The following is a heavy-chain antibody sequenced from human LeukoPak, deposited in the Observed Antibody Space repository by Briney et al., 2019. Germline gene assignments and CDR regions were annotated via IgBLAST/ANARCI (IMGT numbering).Heavy chain of an antibody. Sequence: ASVRISCKMSGHALIDLAMHWGRQGPGKGLEGMGGFDTEDGDTPYAQKFQGRVTMTEDTSTDTAYMDLTSLTSDDTAVYYCASPTSGLSFDHWGQGTLVTVSS. J-gene: IGHJ4*02. CDR3: ASPTSGLSFDH. CDR1: GHALIDLA. V-gene: IGHV1-24*01. CDR2: FDTEDGDT. D-gene: IGHD3-16*01.